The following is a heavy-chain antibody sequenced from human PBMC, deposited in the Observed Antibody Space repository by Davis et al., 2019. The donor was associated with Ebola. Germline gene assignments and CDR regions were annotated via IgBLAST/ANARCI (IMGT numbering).Heavy chain of an antibody. CDR2: TWYDGSNK. CDR1: GFTFSSYG. J-gene: IGHJ4*02. D-gene: IGHD3-10*01. CDR3: AKERVTMVRGPIDY. V-gene: IGHV3-30*02. Sequence: GESLKISCAASGFTFSSYGMHWVRQAPGKGLEWVAVTWYDGSNKYYADSVKGRFTISRDNSKNTLYLQMNSLRAEDTAVYYCAKERVTMVRGPIDYWGQGTLVTVSS.